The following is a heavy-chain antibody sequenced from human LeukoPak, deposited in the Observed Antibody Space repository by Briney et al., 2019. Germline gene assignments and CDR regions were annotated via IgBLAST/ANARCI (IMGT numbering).Heavy chain of an antibody. J-gene: IGHJ4*02. CDR2: IYASGSA. CDR3: ARGGWRLDY. V-gene: IGHV4-59*02. Sequence: SETLSLTCAVSGGSVSGHYWDWIRQPPGKGLEWIGYIYASGSANYNPSLKSRVTISLDTSENHVSLSLTSVTAADTAVYYCARGGWRLDYWGQGTLVTVSS. D-gene: IGHD2-15*01. CDR1: GGSVSGHY.